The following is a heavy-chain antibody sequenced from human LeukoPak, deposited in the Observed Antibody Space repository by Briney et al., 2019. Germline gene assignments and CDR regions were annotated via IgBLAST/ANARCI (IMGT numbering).Heavy chain of an antibody. CDR1: GGTFSSYT. CDR3: ARDVVGPPNFYYMDV. J-gene: IGHJ6*03. CDR2: IIPILGIA. V-gene: IGHV1-69*04. Sequence: GASVKVSSKASGGTFSSYTISWVRQAPGQRLEWMGRIIPILGIANYAQKFQGRVTITADKSTSTAYMELSSLRSEDTAVYYCARDVVGPPNFYYMDVWGKGTTVTVSS. D-gene: IGHD2-2*01.